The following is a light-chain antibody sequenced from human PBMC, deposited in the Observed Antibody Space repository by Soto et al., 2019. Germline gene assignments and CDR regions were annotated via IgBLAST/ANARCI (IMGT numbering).Light chain of an antibody. CDR2: DAS. V-gene: IGKV1-5*01. CDR3: QQYNSYLWK. Sequence: DIQMTQSPSTLSASVGDRVTITCRASQSSSSWLAWYQQKPGKAPKLLIYDASNLESRVPSRLSGSGSGTEFTLTISSLHPDELTTYYCQQYNSYLWKFGQRNKVEIK. CDR1: QSSSSW. J-gene: IGKJ1*01.